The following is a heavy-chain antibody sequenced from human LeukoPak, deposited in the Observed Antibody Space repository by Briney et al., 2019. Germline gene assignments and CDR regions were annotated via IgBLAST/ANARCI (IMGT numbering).Heavy chain of an antibody. Sequence: PGGSLRLSCAASGFTVSSNYMSWVRQAPGKGLEWVSVIYSGGSTYYADSGKGRFTISRDNSKNTLYLQMNSLRAEDTAVYYCARDLSGSNWFDPWGQGTLVTVSS. V-gene: IGHV3-66*01. CDR3: ARDLSGSNWFDP. CDR1: GFTVSSNY. CDR2: IYSGGST. J-gene: IGHJ5*02. D-gene: IGHD2-15*01.